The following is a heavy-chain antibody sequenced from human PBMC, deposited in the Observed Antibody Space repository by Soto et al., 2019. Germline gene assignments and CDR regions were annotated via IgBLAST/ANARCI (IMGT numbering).Heavy chain of an antibody. J-gene: IGHJ4*02. CDR3: ARGQHGLDH. CDR2: VSNDGRNK. Sequence: QVQLLESGGGVVQPGRSLRLSCAASGFTFSSYAMHWVRQPPGKGLEWVAVVSNDGRNKFYADSVRGRFTISSDNSKNSLYLVMRSLRVEDSAVLCCARGQHGLDHSGQGSLVLVSP. V-gene: IGHV3-30-3*01. CDR1: GFTFSSYA.